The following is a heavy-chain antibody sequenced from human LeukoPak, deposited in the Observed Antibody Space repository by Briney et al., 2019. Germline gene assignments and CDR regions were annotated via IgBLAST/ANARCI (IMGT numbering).Heavy chain of an antibody. Sequence: SETLSLTCAVYGGSFSGYYWSWIRQPPGKGLEWIGEINHSGSTNYNPSLKSRVTISVDTSKNQFSLKLSSVTAADTAVYYCATGIAARFFDYWGRGTLVTVSS. CDR2: INHSGST. CDR3: ATGIAARFFDY. CDR1: GGSFSGYY. V-gene: IGHV4-34*01. J-gene: IGHJ4*02. D-gene: IGHD6-6*01.